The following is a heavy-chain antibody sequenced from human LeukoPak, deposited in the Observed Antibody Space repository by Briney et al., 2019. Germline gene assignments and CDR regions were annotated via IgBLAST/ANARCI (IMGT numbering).Heavy chain of an antibody. CDR1: GFTFDDYG. J-gene: IGHJ4*02. D-gene: IGHD5-18*01. CDR2: INWNGGST. Sequence: RPGGSLRLSCAASGFTFDDYGMSWVRQAPGKGLEWVSGINWNGGSTGYADSVKGRFTISRDNAKNSLYLQMNSLRAEDTALYYCARPLGYSYDLPLDYWGQGTLVTVSS. CDR3: ARPLGYSYDLPLDY. V-gene: IGHV3-20*04.